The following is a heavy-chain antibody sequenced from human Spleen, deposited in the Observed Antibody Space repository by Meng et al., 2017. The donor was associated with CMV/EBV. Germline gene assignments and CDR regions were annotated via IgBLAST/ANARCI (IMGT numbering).Heavy chain of an antibody. Sequence: ASVKVSCKASGYTFTSYGISWVRQAPGQGLEWMGWMNPHSGGASYAQKFQARVTMTRDTSISTAYLDLPSLRFDDTAVYYCARGPDFWSGRFDLWGQGALVTVSS. CDR2: MNPHSGGA. J-gene: IGHJ4*02. CDR3: ARGPDFWSGRFDL. V-gene: IGHV1-2*02. D-gene: IGHD3-3*01. CDR1: GYTFTSYG.